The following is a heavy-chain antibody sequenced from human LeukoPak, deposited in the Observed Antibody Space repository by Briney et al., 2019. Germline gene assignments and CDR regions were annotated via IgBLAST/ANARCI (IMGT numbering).Heavy chain of an antibody. J-gene: IGHJ3*02. CDR1: GYTFTGYY. D-gene: IGHD3-22*01. CDR3: AEYYYDSSGNSGVAFDI. CDR2: INPNSGGT. Sequence: ASVKVSCKASGYTFTGYYMHWVRQAPGQGLEWMGWINPNSGGTNYAQKFQGRVTMTRDTSISTAYMELSRLRSDDTAVYYCAEYYYDSSGNSGVAFDIWGQGTMVTVSS. V-gene: IGHV1-2*02.